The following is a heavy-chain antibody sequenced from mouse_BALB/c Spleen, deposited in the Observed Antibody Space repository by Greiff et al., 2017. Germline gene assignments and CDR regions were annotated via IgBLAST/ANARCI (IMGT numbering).Heavy chain of an antibody. J-gene: IGHJ4*01. CDR2: IDPANGNT. CDR1: GFNIKDTY. CDR3: ARDGNPLYAMDY. D-gene: IGHD2-1*01. Sequence: EVKLMESGAELVKPGASVKLSCTASGFNIKDTYMHWVKQRPEQGLEWIGRIDPANGNTKYDPKFQGKATITADTSSNTAYLQLSSLTSEDTAVYYCARDGNPLYAMDYWGQGTSVTVSS. V-gene: IGHV14-3*02.